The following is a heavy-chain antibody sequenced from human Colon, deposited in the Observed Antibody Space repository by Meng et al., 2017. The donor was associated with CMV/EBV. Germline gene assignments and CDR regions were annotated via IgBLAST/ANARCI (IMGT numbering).Heavy chain of an antibody. Sequence: GGSLRLSCVTSGFMFSDYWMTWVRQAPGKGLGWVANLNRDGSGKYYVDSVKGRFTISRDNAKNSVYLQMNSLRVEDTGVYYCVQERLAWGQGTLVTVSS. D-gene: IGHD6-19*01. V-gene: IGHV3-7*01. J-gene: IGHJ5*02. CDR3: VQERLA. CDR1: GFMFSDYW. CDR2: LNRDGSGK.